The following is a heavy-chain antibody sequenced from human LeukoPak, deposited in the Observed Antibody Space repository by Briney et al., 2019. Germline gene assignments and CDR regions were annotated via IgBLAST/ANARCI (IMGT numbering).Heavy chain of an antibody. CDR1: GFSFSNYA. CDR3: AKDHESDGYPCLDH. CDR2: ISDSGSTA. V-gene: IGHV3-23*01. D-gene: IGHD3-22*01. Sequence: GGSLRLSCGASGFSFSNYAMTWVRQAPGKGLEWVSGISDSGSTAFYADSVKGRFTSSRDNPKNTLSLQMDSLRAEDTAVYYCAKDHESDGYPCLDHWGLGTLVTVSS. J-gene: IGHJ4*02.